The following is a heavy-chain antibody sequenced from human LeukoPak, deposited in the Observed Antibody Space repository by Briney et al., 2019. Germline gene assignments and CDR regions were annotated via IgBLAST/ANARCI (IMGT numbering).Heavy chain of an antibody. Sequence: PGGSLRLSCAASGFTFSSYAMHWVRQAPGKGLEWVAVISYDGSNKYYADSVKGRFTLSRDNSKNTLYLQMNSLRAEDTAVYYCARDVNSLFDYWGQGTLVTVSS. CDR3: ARDVNSLFDY. J-gene: IGHJ4*02. V-gene: IGHV3-30-3*01. D-gene: IGHD1/OR15-1a*01. CDR1: GFTFSSYA. CDR2: ISYDGSNK.